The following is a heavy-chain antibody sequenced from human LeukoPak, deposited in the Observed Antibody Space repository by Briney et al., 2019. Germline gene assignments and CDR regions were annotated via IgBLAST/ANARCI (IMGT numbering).Heavy chain of an antibody. CDR3: ARGRGDRYSYGYFDY. D-gene: IGHD5-18*01. Sequence: KPSETLSLTCTVSGGSISAYYWTWFRQPPGMGLEWIGYIYYTGSTNYNPSLKSRVTISVDTSKNQFSLKLSSVTAADTAVYYCARGRGDRYSYGYFDYWGQGTLVTVSS. V-gene: IGHV4-59*12. J-gene: IGHJ4*02. CDR2: IYYTGST. CDR1: GGSISAYY.